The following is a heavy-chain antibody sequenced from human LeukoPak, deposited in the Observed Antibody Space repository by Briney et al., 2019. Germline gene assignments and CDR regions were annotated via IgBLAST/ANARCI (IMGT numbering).Heavy chain of an antibody. CDR1: GFTFSSYS. Sequence: GGSLRLSCAASGFTFSSYSMNWVRQAPGKGLEWVSSISSSSSYIYYADSVKGRFTISRDNAKDSLYLQMNSLRAEDTAVYYCAREGSSGYYYFDYWGQGTLVTVSS. V-gene: IGHV3-21*01. CDR2: ISSSSSYI. CDR3: AREGSSGYYYFDY. D-gene: IGHD3-22*01. J-gene: IGHJ4*02.